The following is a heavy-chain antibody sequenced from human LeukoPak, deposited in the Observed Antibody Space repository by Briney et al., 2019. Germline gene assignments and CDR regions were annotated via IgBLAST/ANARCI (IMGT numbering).Heavy chain of an antibody. CDR1: GFTFSSYW. J-gene: IGHJ6*03. CDR2: IKQDGSEK. CDR3: ARDGAYCGGDCYSPHPMDV. Sequence: PGGSLRLSCAASGFTFSSYWMSWVRQAPGKGLEWVANIKQDGSEKYYVDSVKGRFTISRDNAKNSLYLQMNGLRAEDTAVYYCARDGAYCGGDCYSPHPMDVWGKGTTVTVSS. D-gene: IGHD2-21*02. V-gene: IGHV3-7*01.